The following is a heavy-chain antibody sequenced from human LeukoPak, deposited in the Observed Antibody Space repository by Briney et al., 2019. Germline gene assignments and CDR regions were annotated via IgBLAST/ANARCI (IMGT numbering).Heavy chain of an antibody. CDR1: GFTFSSYS. J-gene: IGHJ4*02. CDR2: ISSGSSYI. CDR3: ARVLAGTIDY. V-gene: IGHV3-21*01. Sequence: GGSLRLSCAASGFTFSSYSMNWVRQAPGKGLEWVSSISSGSSYIYYADSVKGRFTISRDNAKNSLYLQMNSLRAEDTAVYYCARVLAGTIDYWGQGTLVTVSS. D-gene: IGHD6-19*01.